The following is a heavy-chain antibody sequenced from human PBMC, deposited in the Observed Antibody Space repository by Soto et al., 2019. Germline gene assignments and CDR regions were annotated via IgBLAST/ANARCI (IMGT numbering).Heavy chain of an antibody. Sequence: GGSLRLSCAASGFTFSSYSMNWVRQAPGKGLEWVSSISSSSSYIYYANSVKGRFTISRDNAKNSLYLQMNSLRAEDTAVYYCARHLLYSSSSMDRYYYYGMDVCRQGSTVTVSS. J-gene: IGHJ6*02. V-gene: IGHV3-21*01. CDR1: GFTFSSYS. CDR2: ISSSSSYI. CDR3: ARHLLYSSSSMDRYYYYGMDV. D-gene: IGHD6-6*01.